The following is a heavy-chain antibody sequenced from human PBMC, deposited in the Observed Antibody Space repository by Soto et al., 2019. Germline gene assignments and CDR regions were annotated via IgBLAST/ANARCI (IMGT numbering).Heavy chain of an antibody. CDR3: ARTGGGMAARPLEY. Sequence: QVQLVQSGGEVKKPGASVEVSCRTSGYMFTTYGMSWVRQAPGQGLEWMAWISAYNGNKKYAQKFQGRVTMTTETSTGPVFMDLRTLKSAGTGTYFCARTGGGMAARPLEYWGQGTLVTVSS. CDR1: GYMFTTYG. D-gene: IGHD6-6*01. V-gene: IGHV1-18*04. CDR2: ISAYNGNK. J-gene: IGHJ4*02.